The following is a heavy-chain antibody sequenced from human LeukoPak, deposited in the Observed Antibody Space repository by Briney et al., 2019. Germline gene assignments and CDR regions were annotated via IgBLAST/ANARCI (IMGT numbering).Heavy chain of an antibody. V-gene: IGHV4-34*01. D-gene: IGHD3-10*01. Sequence: SETLSLTCAVYGGSFSGYYWSWIRQPPGKGLEWIGEINHSGSTNYNPSLKSRVTISVDTSKNQFSLKLSSVTAADTAVYYCARIPFGYWFDPWGQGTLVTVSS. CDR1: GGSFSGYY. CDR2: INHSGST. CDR3: ARIPFGYWFDP. J-gene: IGHJ5*02.